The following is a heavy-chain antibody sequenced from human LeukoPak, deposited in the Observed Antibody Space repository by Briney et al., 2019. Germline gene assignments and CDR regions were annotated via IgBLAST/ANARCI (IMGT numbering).Heavy chain of an antibody. J-gene: IGHJ6*04. CDR3: ATWGANYYYYYGMDV. V-gene: IGHV1-24*01. CDR1: GYTLTELS. D-gene: IGHD3-16*01. Sequence: GASVKVSCKASGYTLTELSMHWVRQAPGKGLEWMGGFDPEDGETIYAQKFQGRVTMTEDTSTDTAYMELSSLRSEDTAVYYCATWGANYYYYYGMDVWGKGTTVTVSS. CDR2: FDPEDGET.